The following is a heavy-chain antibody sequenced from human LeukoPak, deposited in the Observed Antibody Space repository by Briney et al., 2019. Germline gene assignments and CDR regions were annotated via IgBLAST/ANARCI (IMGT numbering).Heavy chain of an antibody. CDR3: AGRSGSYTQGAFDI. Sequence: PGGSLRVSCAASGFRFSGYSMNWVRQAPGKGLEWVSNIRTDSEGGTYYADSVKGRFTISRDNARNSLYLQMNSLRAEDTAVYYCAGRSGSYTQGAFDIWGQGTMVTVSS. J-gene: IGHJ3*02. D-gene: IGHD1-26*01. V-gene: IGHV3-48*01. CDR1: GFRFSGYS. CDR2: IRTDSEGGT.